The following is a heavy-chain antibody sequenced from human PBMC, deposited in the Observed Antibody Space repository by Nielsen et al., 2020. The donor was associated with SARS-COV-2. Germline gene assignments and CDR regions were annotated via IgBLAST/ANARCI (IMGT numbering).Heavy chain of an antibody. D-gene: IGHD6-13*01. V-gene: IGHV3-30*18. J-gene: IGHJ4*02. CDR3: AKLKLRIAAALVLPWAAFDY. CDR1: GFTFSSYG. CDR2: ISYDGSNK. Sequence: GESLKISCAASGFTFSSYGMHWVRQAPGKGLEWVAVISYDGSNKYYADSVKGRFTISRDNSKNTLYLQMNSLRAEDTAVYYCAKLKLRIAAALVLPWAAFDYWGQGTLVTVSS.